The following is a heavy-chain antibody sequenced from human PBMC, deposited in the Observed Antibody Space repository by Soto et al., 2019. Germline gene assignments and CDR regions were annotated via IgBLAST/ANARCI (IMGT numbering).Heavy chain of an antibody. J-gene: IGHJ4*02. D-gene: IGHD3-10*01. CDR3: ARGPKDSSPGSRIFDF. CDR1: GFTFGSRA. Sequence: EVQLLVSGGDLVQPGGSLTLSCVAYGFTFGSRAMSWVRQAPGEVLEWVSTISDSGGDSKSADSVRGRFAISRDNYKNTLYLQMSSLSAEDSAVSYCARGPKDSSPGSRIFDFWGRGTLVTVSS. V-gene: IGHV3-23*01. CDR2: ISDSGGDS.